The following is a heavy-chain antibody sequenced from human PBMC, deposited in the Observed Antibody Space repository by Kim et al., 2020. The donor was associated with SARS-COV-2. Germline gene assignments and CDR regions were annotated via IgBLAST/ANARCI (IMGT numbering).Heavy chain of an antibody. D-gene: IGHD3-16*02. Sequence: SVKVSCKASGGTFSSYAISWVRQAPGQGLEWMGGIIPIFGTANYAQKFQGRVTITADESTSTAYMELSSLRSEDTAVYYCARDRDYDYVWGSYRYNAFDIWGQGTMVTVSS. J-gene: IGHJ3*02. V-gene: IGHV1-69*13. CDR1: GGTFSSYA. CDR2: IIPIFGTA. CDR3: ARDRDYDYVWGSYRYNAFDI.